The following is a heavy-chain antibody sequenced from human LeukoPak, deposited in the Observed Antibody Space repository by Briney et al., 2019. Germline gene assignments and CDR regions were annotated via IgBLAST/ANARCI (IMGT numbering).Heavy chain of an antibody. D-gene: IGHD6-19*01. J-gene: IGHJ5*02. CDR1: GYTFTSYG. CDR3: ARGPYSSGWYPFNWFDP. Sequence: ASVKVSCKASGYTFTSYGISWVRQAPGQGLEWMGWISAYNGNTNYAQKLQGRVTMTTDTSTSTAYMELRSLRSDDTAVYYCARGPYSSGWYPFNWFDPWGQGTLVTVSS. CDR2: ISAYNGNT. V-gene: IGHV1-18*01.